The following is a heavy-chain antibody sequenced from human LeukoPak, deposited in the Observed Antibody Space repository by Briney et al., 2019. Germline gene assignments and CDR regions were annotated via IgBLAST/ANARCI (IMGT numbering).Heavy chain of an antibody. CDR3: ARVDDILTGHLDC. J-gene: IGHJ4*02. CDR2: INPNSRGT. D-gene: IGHD3-9*01. Sequence: ASVKVSCKASGYTFTAYYVHWVRQAPGQGLEWMGWINPNSRGTKYAQKFQGRVTMTRDTSISTAYMELTRLRSDDTAVYYCARVDDILTGHLDCWGQGILVTVSS. V-gene: IGHV1-2*02. CDR1: GYTFTAYY.